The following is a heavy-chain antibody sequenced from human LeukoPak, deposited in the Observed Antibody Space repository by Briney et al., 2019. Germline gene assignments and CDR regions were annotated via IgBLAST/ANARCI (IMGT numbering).Heavy chain of an antibody. CDR1: GFTFSSYS. D-gene: IGHD4-17*01. CDR2: ISSSSSYI. Sequence: GRSLRLSCAASGFTFSSYSMNWVRQAPGKGLEWVSSISSSSSYIYYADSVKGRFTISRDNAKSSLYLQMNSLRAEDTAVYYCASSKYGDYSYWGQGTLVTVSS. J-gene: IGHJ4*02. CDR3: ASSKYGDYSY. V-gene: IGHV3-21*01.